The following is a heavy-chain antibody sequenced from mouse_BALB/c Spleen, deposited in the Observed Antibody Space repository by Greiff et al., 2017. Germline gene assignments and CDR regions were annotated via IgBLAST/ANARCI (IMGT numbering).Heavy chain of an antibody. CDR2: IDPANGNT. Sequence: EVQRVESGAELVKPGASVKLSCTASGFNIKDTYMHWVKQRPEQGLEWIGRIDPANGNTKYDPKFQGKATITADTSSNTAYLQLSSLTSEDTAVYYCARGPGGNYPYYAMDYWGQGTSVTVSS. CDR1: GFNIKDTY. CDR3: ARGPGGNYPYYAMDY. V-gene: IGHV14-3*02. D-gene: IGHD2-1*01. J-gene: IGHJ4*01.